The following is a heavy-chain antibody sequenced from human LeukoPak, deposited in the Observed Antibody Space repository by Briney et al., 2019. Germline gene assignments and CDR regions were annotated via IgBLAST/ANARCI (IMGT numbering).Heavy chain of an antibody. J-gene: IGHJ4*01. D-gene: IGHD1-26*01. Sequence: PSETLSRNCTVSGGSISSNTYYWAWIRQPPGKGLEWIGSIYHTGTTYYNPSHKSRVTISVDTSSNRFSLQLRSVTAADTATYYCASPSKWELSDLGCWGRGTLVTVSS. CDR1: GGSISSNTYY. V-gene: IGHV4-39*01. CDR3: ASPSKWELSDLGC. CDR2: IYHTGTT.